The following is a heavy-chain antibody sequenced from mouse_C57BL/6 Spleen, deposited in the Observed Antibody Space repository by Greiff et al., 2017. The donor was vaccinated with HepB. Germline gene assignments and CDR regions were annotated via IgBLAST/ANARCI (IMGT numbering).Heavy chain of an antibody. CDR1: GYNIKDIY. CDR2: TDPANGNT. D-gene: IGHD5-2*01. Sequence: EVKLEESGAELVKPAASLKLSCTASGYNIKDIYIHWVKQRPEKGLERIRRTDPANGNTKYDPKFQGKATITADTSSNTAYLQPSSLTSEDTAVYYCRISTINAWGQGTTLTVSS. V-gene: IGHV14-3*02. CDR3: RISTINA. J-gene: IGHJ2*01.